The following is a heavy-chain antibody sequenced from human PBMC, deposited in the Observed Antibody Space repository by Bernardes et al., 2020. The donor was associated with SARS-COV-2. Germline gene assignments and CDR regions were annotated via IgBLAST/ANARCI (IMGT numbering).Heavy chain of an antibody. CDR3: AGRITLFGVITGFFDR. CDR2: FDSEDGQT. V-gene: IGHV1-24*01. CDR1: GYSLTELP. Sequence: ASVKVSCKVSGYSLTELPIHWVRQAPGKGLEWLGGFDSEDGQTIYAQKFQGRVTMIEDTSTDTAYMELNSLRSEDPAVYFCAGRITLFGVITGFFDRWGQGTLVTVSS. J-gene: IGHJ4*02. D-gene: IGHD3-3*01.